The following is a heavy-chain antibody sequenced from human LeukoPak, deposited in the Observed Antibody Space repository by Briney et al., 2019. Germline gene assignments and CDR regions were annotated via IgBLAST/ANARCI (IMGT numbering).Heavy chain of an antibody. Sequence: PGGSLRLSCAASVFTFSSYWMTWVRQAPGKGLEWVANIKQDGGVKYYVDSVKGRFTISRDNAKNSLYLQMNSLRVEDTAVYYCARGQGLASWGQGTLVTVSS. D-gene: IGHD6-19*01. V-gene: IGHV3-7*01. CDR1: VFTFSSYW. J-gene: IGHJ5*02. CDR3: ARGQGLAS. CDR2: IKQDGGVK.